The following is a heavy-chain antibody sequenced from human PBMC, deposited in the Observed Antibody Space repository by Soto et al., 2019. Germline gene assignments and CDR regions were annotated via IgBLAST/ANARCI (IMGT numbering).Heavy chain of an antibody. V-gene: IGHV3-7*01. CDR2: IKQDGSEK. Sequence: EVQLVESGGGLVQPGGSLRLSCAASGFTFSSYWMSWVRQAPGKGLEWVANIKQDGSEKYYVDSVKGRFTISRDNAKNSLYLQMNSLRAEDTAVYYCARSPLLLWFGDHISPPHFDYWGQGTLVTVSS. CDR1: GFTFSSYW. J-gene: IGHJ4*02. D-gene: IGHD3-10*01. CDR3: ARSPLLLWFGDHISPPHFDY.